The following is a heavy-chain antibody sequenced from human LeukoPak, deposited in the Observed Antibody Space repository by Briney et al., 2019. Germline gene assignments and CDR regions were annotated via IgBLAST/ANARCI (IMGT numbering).Heavy chain of an antibody. J-gene: IGHJ5*02. Sequence: SETLSLTCTVSGGSISSYYWSWIRQPPGKGLEWIGYIYYSGSTNYNPSLKSRVTISVDTSKNQFSLKLSSVTAADTPVYYCARARGVITPDWFDPWGQGTLVTVSS. CDR3: ARARGVITPDWFDP. CDR2: IYYSGST. D-gene: IGHD3-10*01. CDR1: GGSISSYY. V-gene: IGHV4-59*01.